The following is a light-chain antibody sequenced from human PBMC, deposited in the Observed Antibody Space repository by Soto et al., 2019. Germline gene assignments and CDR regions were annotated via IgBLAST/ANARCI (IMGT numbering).Light chain of an antibody. CDR3: KQYDKWVT. V-gene: IGKV3-15*01. CDR2: GAS. CDR1: QTVSTN. J-gene: IGKJ3*01. Sequence: EIMMTQSPATLSVSPGETATLSCRASQTVSTNLAWYQQKRGQAPRLLIYGASTRATGIPARFIGSGSGTDFALTINSLQSDDFAVYYCKQYDKWVTFGHVTKVDIK.